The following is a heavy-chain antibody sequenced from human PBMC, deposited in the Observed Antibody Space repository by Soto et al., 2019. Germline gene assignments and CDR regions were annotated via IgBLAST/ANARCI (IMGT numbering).Heavy chain of an antibody. CDR1: GGSFSGYY. CDR2: INHSGST. V-gene: IGHV4-34*01. D-gene: IGHD2-15*01. Sequence: SETLSLTCAVYGGSFSGYYWSWIRQPPGKGLEWIGEINHSGSTNYNPSLKSRVTISVDTSKNQFSLKLSSVTAADTAVYYCARGGGYCSGGSCSQLDYWGQGTLVTVSS. J-gene: IGHJ4*02. CDR3: ARGGGYCSGGSCSQLDY.